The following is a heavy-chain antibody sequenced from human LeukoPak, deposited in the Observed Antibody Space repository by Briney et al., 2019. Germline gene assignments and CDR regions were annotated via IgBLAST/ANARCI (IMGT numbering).Heavy chain of an antibody. CDR3: ARGTYGDPFDY. J-gene: IGHJ4*02. Sequence: ASVKVSCKAFGYTFNKYAMNWVRQAPGQGLEWMGWINPNSGGTNYAQKFQGRVTMTRDTSISTAYMELSRLRSDDTAVYYCARGTYGDPFDYWGQGTLVTVSS. CDR2: INPNSGGT. D-gene: IGHD4-17*01. CDR1: GYTFNKYA. V-gene: IGHV1-2*02.